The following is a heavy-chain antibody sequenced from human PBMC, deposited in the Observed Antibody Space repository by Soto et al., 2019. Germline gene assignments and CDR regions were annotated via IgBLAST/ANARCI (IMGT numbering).Heavy chain of an antibody. Sequence: QVQLVQSGAEVKKPGSSVKVSCKASGGTFSSYTISWVRQAPGQGLEWMGRIIPILGIANYAQKFQGRVTITADKSTSTAYMELSSMRADDTAVYYCAGVSSKAWYFDLWGSGTLVTVSA. CDR1: GGTFSSYT. J-gene: IGHJ2*01. CDR3: AGVSSKAWYFDL. V-gene: IGHV1-69*02. D-gene: IGHD6-13*01. CDR2: IIPILGIA.